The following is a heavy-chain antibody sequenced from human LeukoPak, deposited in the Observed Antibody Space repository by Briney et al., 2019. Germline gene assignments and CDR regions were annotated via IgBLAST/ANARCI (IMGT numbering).Heavy chain of an antibody. CDR2: MNPNSGNT. D-gene: IGHD3-22*01. J-gene: IGHJ4*02. CDR3: ARGLYYYDSSGYYYYFDY. V-gene: IGHV1-8*01. CDR1: GYTFTSYD. Sequence: SVKVSCKASGYTFTSYDINWVRRATGQGLEWMGWMNPNSGNTGYAQKFQGRVTMTRNTSISTAYMELSSLRSEDTAVYYCARGLYYYDSSGYYYYFDYWGQGTLVTVSS.